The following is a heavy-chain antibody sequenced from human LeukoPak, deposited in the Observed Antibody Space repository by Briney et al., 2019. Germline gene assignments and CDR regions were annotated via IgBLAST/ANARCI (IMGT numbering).Heavy chain of an antibody. CDR1: GGSITPYY. V-gene: IGHV4-59*01. CDR2: IYYSGTT. CDR3: AKGDYSNYEY. J-gene: IGHJ4*02. Sequence: SETLSLICTVSGGSITPYYWSWIRQPPGKVLEWIGYIYYSGTTIYNPSLESRVTISVDTSKNQFSLKVNSVTAADTAVYYCAKGDYSNYEYWGQGTLVTVSS. D-gene: IGHD4-11*01.